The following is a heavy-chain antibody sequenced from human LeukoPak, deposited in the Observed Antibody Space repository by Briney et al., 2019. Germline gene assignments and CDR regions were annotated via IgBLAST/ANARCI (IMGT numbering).Heavy chain of an antibody. J-gene: IGHJ3*02. Sequence: SVKVSCKASGGTFKSYAITWVRQAPGQGLEWMGQIIPMFGTAEYAQRFQGRVTIVADKSTTTVHMELGSLRSEDTAVYYCARGLDPFAHNPFDIWGQGTMVTVSS. V-gene: IGHV1-69*06. D-gene: IGHD3/OR15-3a*01. CDR1: GGTFKSYA. CDR2: IIPMFGTA. CDR3: ARGLDPFAHNPFDI.